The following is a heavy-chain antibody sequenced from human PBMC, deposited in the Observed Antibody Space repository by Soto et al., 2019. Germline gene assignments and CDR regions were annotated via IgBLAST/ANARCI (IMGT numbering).Heavy chain of an antibody. CDR2: IIPIFGTA. Sequence: SVKVSCKASGGTFSSYAISWVRQAPGQGLEWMGGIIPIFGTANYAQKFQGRVTITADESTSTAYMELSSLRSEDTAVYYCARDRATYYYDSSGFGWFDPWGQGTLVTVSS. J-gene: IGHJ5*02. CDR3: ARDRATYYYDSSGFGWFDP. V-gene: IGHV1-69*13. CDR1: GGTFSSYA. D-gene: IGHD3-22*01.